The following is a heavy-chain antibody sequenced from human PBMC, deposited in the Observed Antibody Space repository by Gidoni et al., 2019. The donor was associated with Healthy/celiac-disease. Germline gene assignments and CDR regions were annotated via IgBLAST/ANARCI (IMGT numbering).Heavy chain of an antibody. CDR3: ARDGGAAAGGFDY. J-gene: IGHJ4*02. CDR1: GVTFRSYG. V-gene: IGHV3-33*01. D-gene: IGHD6-13*01. Sequence: VQLVASGGGVVQPGRSLRLSCAASGVTFRSYGMHWVRPAPGKGLEWVAVIWYDGSNKYYADSVKGRFTISRDNSKNTLYLQMNSLRAEDTAVYYCARDGGAAAGGFDYWGQGTLVTVSS. CDR2: IWYDGSNK.